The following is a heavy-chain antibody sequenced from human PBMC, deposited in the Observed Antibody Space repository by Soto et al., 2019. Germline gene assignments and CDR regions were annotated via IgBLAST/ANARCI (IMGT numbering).Heavy chain of an antibody. J-gene: IGHJ4*02. CDR2: ISYDGSNK. D-gene: IGHD3-22*01. CDR1: GFTFSSYA. Sequence: GGSLRLSCAASGFTFSSYAMHWVRQAPGKGLEWVAVISYDGSNKYYADSVKGRFTISRDNSKNTLYLQMNSLRAEDTAVYCCARGFYDSSASFDYWGQGTLVTVSS. CDR3: ARGFYDSSASFDY. V-gene: IGHV3-30*04.